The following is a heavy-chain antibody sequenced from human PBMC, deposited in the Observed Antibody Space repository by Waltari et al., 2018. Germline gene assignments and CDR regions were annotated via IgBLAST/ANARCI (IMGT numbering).Heavy chain of an antibody. D-gene: IGHD6-19*01. V-gene: IGHV1-69*05. CDR1: GGTFSSYA. CDR3: ARGFESVPNSSGWPTDV. Sequence: QVQLVQSGAEVKKPGSSVKVSCKASGGTFSSYALSWVRQAPGQGLEWMGGIIPIFGTANYAQKFQGRVTITTDESTSTAYMELSSLRSEDTAVYYCARGFESVPNSSGWPTDVWGQGTTVTVSS. J-gene: IGHJ6*02. CDR2: IIPIFGTA.